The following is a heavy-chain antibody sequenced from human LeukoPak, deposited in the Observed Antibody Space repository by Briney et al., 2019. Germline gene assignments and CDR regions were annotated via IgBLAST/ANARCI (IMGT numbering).Heavy chain of an antibody. CDR2: IIPIFGTA. J-gene: IGHJ6*02. D-gene: IGHD2-8*02. CDR3: ARVAVYATFYYYYGMDV. CDR1: GGTFSSYA. V-gene: IGHV1-69*13. Sequence: SVKVSCKASGGTFSSYAISWVRQAPGQGLEWMGGIIPIFGTANYAQKFQGRVTITADESTSTAYMELSSLRSEDTAVYYCARVAVYATFYYYYGMDVWGQGTTVTVSS.